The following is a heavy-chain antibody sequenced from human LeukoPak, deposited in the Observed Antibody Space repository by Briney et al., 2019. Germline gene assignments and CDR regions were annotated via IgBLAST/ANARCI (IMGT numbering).Heavy chain of an antibody. Sequence: GGSLRLSCIASGFTFSNYWMHWVRQAPGKGLVWVSRINSDGSSTSYADSVKGRFTISRDLSTNTLYLQMNSLTTEDTAMYFCARRPVAAEYFQHWGQGTLVTVSS. CDR1: GFTFSNYW. CDR3: ARRPVAAEYFQH. J-gene: IGHJ1*01. V-gene: IGHV3-74*01. D-gene: IGHD6-25*01. CDR2: INSDGSST.